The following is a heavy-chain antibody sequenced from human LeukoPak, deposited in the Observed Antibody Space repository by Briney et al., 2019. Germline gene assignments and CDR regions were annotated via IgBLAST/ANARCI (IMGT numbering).Heavy chain of an antibody. CDR1: GGTFSSYA. J-gene: IGHJ5*02. V-gene: IGHV1-69*13. CDR3: ARDEAGIVVVPAAIPLSGFDP. D-gene: IGHD2-2*01. CDR2: IIPIFGTA. Sequence: SVKVSCKASGGTFSSYAISWVRQAPGQGLEWMGGIIPIFGTANYAQKFQGRVTITADESTSTAYMELSSLRSEDTAAYYCARDEAGIVVVPAAIPLSGFDPWGQGTLVTVSS.